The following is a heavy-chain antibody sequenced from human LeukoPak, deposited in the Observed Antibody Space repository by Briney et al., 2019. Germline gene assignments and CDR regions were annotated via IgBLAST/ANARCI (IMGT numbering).Heavy chain of an antibody. J-gene: IGHJ3*02. Sequence: SETLSLTCTVSGGSISSSSYYWGWIRQPPGKGLEWIGSIYYTGNTDYNPSLKSRVTTSVDTSKNQFSLKLSSVTAADTAVYYCARDGGVVVPTAPAVFDIWGQGTMVTVSS. V-gene: IGHV4-39*07. CDR3: ARDGGVVVPTAPAVFDI. CDR2: IYYTGNT. CDR1: GGSISSSSYY. D-gene: IGHD2-2*01.